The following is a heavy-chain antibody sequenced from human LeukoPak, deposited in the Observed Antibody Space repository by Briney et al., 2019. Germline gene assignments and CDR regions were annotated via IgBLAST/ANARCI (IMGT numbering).Heavy chain of an antibody. D-gene: IGHD5-12*01. Sequence: GGYLKLSCAASGFTFSSYGMHWVRQAPGRGLEWVAVIWYDGSNKYYADSVKGRFTISRDNSKNTLYLQMNSLRAEDTAVYYCERGGGYSGYDHWGQGTLVTVSS. CDR3: ERGGGYSGYDH. V-gene: IGHV3-33*01. CDR1: GFTFSSYG. J-gene: IGHJ4*02. CDR2: IWYDGSNK.